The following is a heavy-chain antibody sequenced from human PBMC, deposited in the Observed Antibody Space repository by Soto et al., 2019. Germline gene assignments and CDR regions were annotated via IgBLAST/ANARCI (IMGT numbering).Heavy chain of an antibody. CDR1: GFTLSSYA. CDR2: ISYDGSNK. Sequence: GSLRLSCAASGFTLSSYAMHWVRQAPGKGLEWVAVISYDGSNKYYADSVKGRFTISRDNSKNTLYLQMNSLRAEDTAVYYCARDLVVRGVSYYYGMDVWGQGTTVTVSS. J-gene: IGHJ6*02. V-gene: IGHV3-30-3*01. D-gene: IGHD3-10*01. CDR3: ARDLVVRGVSYYYGMDV.